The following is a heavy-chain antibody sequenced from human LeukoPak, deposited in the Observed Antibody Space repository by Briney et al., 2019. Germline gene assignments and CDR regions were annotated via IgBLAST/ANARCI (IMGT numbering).Heavy chain of an antibody. V-gene: IGHV4-34*01. CDR3: ARHSGWELLTVNAFDI. J-gene: IGHJ3*02. CDR1: GGSFSGYY. CDR2: INHSGST. D-gene: IGHD1-26*01. Sequence: SETLSLTCAVYGGSFSGYYWSWIRQPPGKGLEWIGEINHSGSTNYNPSLKSRVTISVDTSKNQFSLKLSSVTAADTAVYYCARHSGWELLTVNAFDIWGQGTMVTVSS.